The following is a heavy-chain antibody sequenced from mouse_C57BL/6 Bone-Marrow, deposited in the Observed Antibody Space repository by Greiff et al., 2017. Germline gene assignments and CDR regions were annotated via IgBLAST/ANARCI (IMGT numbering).Heavy chain of an antibody. V-gene: IGHV1-64*01. CDR2: IHPNSGST. D-gene: IGHD1-1*01. J-gene: IGHJ3*01. Sequence: QVQLQQPGAELVKPGASVKLSCKASGYTFTSYWMHWVKQRPGQGLEWIGMIHPNSGSTNYNEKFKSKATLTVDKSSSTAYMQRSSLTSEDSAVYYCARERYYGSSYGFAYWGQGTLVTVSA. CDR1: GYTFTSYW. CDR3: ARERYYGSSYGFAY.